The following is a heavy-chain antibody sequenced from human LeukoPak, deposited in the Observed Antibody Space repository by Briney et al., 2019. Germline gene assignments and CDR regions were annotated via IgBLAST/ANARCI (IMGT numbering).Heavy chain of an antibody. Sequence: SETLSLTCTVSGGSISSGGYYWSWIRQHPGKGLEWIGYIYYSGSTYYNPSLKSRVTISVDTSKNQFSLKLSSVTAADTAVYYCARDSSSSTQYYYGMDVWGQGTTVTVSS. D-gene: IGHD6-6*01. CDR3: ARDSSSSTQYYYGMDV. CDR2: IYYSGST. CDR1: GGSISSGGYY. J-gene: IGHJ6*02. V-gene: IGHV4-31*03.